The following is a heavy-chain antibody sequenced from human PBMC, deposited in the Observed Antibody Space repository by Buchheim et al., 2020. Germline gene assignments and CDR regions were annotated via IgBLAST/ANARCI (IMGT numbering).Heavy chain of an antibody. CDR2: ISYDESNK. J-gene: IGHJ4*02. Sequence: QVQLVESGGGVVQPGRSLRLSCAASGFTFSTYAMHWVRQAPGKGLEWVAFISYDESNKYYADSVKGRFTISRDNSKNTLYLQMNSLRAEDTAVYYCARGGIVVAATHCCGYWGQGTL. V-gene: IGHV3-30-3*01. CDR3: ARGGIVVAATHCCGY. D-gene: IGHD6-19*01. CDR1: GFTFSTYA.